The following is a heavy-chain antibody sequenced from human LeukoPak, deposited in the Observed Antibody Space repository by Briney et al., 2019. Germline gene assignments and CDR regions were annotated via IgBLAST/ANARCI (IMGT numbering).Heavy chain of an antibody. CDR3: VSPFIGSTNFHFDY. Sequence: GGSLRLSCAASGFTFSSYAMSWVRQAPGKGLEWVSAISGSGGSTYYADSVKGRFTVSRDNSQNTLYLQMNSLRPEDTGVYYCVSPFIGSTNFHFDYWGQGTLVTVSS. CDR2: ISGSGGST. V-gene: IGHV3-23*01. J-gene: IGHJ4*02. CDR1: GFTFSSYA. D-gene: IGHD3-16*02.